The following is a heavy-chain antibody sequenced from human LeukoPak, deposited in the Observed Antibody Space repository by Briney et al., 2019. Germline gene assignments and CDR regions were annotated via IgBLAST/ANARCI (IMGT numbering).Heavy chain of an antibody. CDR3: AKARLSTGWAYNDY. J-gene: IGHJ4*02. CDR1: GFTFVNYA. CDR2: VVGGGSTT. V-gene: IGHV3-23*01. Sequence: GGSLRLSCAASGFTFVNYAMSWVRQAPGKGLEWVSAVVGGGSTTFYAGSVKGRFTISRDNSRNTVYLRINSLRAEDTAVYYCAKARLSTGWAYNDYWGQGTLVTVSS. D-gene: IGHD2-8*02.